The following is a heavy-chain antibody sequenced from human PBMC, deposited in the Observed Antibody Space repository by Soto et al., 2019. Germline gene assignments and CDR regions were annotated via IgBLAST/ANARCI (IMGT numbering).Heavy chain of an antibody. CDR2: INPNSGGT. J-gene: IGHJ6*02. Sequence: ALLKVSCKASGYTFTGDYMHWVRQAPGEGLEWMGWINPNSGGTNYAQKFQGWVTMTRDTSISTAYMELSRLRSDDTAVYYCARVALAVADNYYYYGMEVCGQGTTVTLTS. CDR3: ARVALAVADNYYYYGMEV. V-gene: IGHV1-2*04. D-gene: IGHD6-13*01. CDR1: GYTFTGDY.